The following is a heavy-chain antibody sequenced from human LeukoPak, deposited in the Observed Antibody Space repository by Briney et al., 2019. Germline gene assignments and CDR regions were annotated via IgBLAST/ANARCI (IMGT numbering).Heavy chain of an antibody. J-gene: IGHJ4*02. CDR1: GGSFGDYY. Sequence: PSETLSLTCAVYGGSFGDYYWSWIRQPPGKGLEWIGEINHSGSTNYNPSLKSRVTISIDTSKNQFSLKLSSVTAADTAVYYCARDSQYCTSTSCYFDYWGQGTLVTVSS. D-gene: IGHD2-2*01. CDR2: INHSGST. V-gene: IGHV4-34*01. CDR3: ARDSQYCTSTSCYFDY.